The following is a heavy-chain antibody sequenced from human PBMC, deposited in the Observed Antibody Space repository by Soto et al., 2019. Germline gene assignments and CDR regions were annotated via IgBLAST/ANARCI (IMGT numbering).Heavy chain of an antibody. V-gene: IGHV3-21*01. CDR3: ARDSPGYCSGGSCYGMDV. D-gene: IGHD2-15*01. J-gene: IGHJ6*02. CDR2: ISSSSSYI. Sequence: GGSLRLSCAASGFTFSSYSMNWVSQAQGKGLAWVSSISSSSSYIYYADSVKVRFTISRDNAKNSLYLQLNSLRAEDTAVYYCARDSPGYCSGGSCYGMDVWGQGTTVAVSS. CDR1: GFTFSSYS.